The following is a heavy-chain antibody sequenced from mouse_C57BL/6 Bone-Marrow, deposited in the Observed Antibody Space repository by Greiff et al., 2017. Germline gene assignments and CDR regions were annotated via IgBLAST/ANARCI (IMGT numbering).Heavy chain of an antibody. J-gene: IGHJ2*01. CDR1: GYTFTSYW. CDR2: IYPGSGST. CDR3: AREGGYYYGSSYVGY. D-gene: IGHD1-1*01. Sequence: QVHVKQSGAELVKPGASVKMSCKASGYTFTSYWITWVKQRPGQGLEWIGDIYPGSGSTNYNEKFKSKATLTVDTSSSTAYMQLSSLTSEDSAVYYCAREGGYYYGSSYVGYWGQGTTLTVSS. V-gene: IGHV1-55*01.